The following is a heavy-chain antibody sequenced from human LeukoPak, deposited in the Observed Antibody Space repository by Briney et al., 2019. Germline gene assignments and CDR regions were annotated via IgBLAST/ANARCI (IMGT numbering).Heavy chain of an antibody. D-gene: IGHD3-22*01. CDR3: ARVTAYYYDSSGYFDQ. V-gene: IGHV3-21*01. J-gene: IGHJ4*02. Sequence: PGGSLRLSCAASGFTFSSYSMNWVRQAPGKGLEWVSSISRSSSYIYYADSVKGRFTISRDSAKNSLYLQMNSLRAEGTAVYYCARVTAYYYDSSGYFDQWGQGTLVTVSS. CDR1: GFTFSSYS. CDR2: ISRSSSYI.